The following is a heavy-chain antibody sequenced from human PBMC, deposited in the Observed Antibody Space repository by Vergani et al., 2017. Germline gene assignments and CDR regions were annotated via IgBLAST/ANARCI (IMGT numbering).Heavy chain of an antibody. CDR3: ASGYYYDSSGYYFSYYYYYGMDV. J-gene: IGHJ6*02. D-gene: IGHD3-22*01. V-gene: IGHV4-30-4*08. CDR1: GGSISSGDYY. Sequence: QVQLQESGPGLVKPSQTLSLTCTVSGGSISSGDYYWSWIRQPPGKGLEWIGYIYYSGSPYYNPSLKSRVTISVYTSKNQFSLKLSSVTAADTAVYYCASGYYYDSSGYYFSYYYYYGMDVWGQGTTVTVSS. CDR2: IYYSGSP.